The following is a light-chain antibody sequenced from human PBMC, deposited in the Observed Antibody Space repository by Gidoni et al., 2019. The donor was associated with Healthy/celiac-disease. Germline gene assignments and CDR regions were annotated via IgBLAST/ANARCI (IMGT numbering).Light chain of an antibody. CDR1: QDISNY. J-gene: IGKJ3*01. CDR2: DAS. V-gene: IGKV1-33*01. Sequence: DIQMTPSPSSLSASVGDRVTITCQASQDISNYLNWYQQKPGKAPKLLIYDASNLETGVPSRFSGSGSRTDFTFAISSLQPEDIATYYCQQYDNLPFTFGPGTKVDIK. CDR3: QQYDNLPFT.